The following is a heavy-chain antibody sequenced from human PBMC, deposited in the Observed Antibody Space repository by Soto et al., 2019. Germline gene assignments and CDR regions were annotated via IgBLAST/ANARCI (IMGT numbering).Heavy chain of an antibody. Sequence: QVQLQESGPGLVKPSQTLSLTCTVSGGSISSGDYYWSWIRQPPGKGLEWIGYIYDSGSTYYNSSLKTRVNITLDTSKNQFSPKLTPVTAADTAVYYCARDNGVGPWGQGTLVTVSS. CDR1: GGSISSGDYY. CDR2: IYDSGST. D-gene: IGHD2-8*01. V-gene: IGHV4-30-4*01. CDR3: ARDNGVGP. J-gene: IGHJ5*02.